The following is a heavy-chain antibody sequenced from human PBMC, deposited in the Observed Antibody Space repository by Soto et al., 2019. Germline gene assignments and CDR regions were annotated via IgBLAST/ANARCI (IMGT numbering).Heavy chain of an antibody. CDR3: VKVSNIGVVTARPEHYCDY. V-gene: IGHV3-23*01. CDR1: VCTFSSYA. D-gene: IGHD2-21*02. Sequence: GGSLRLSCTASVCTFSSYAMSWVRQAPGKGLEWVSAISGSGGSTYYADSVKGRFTISRDNSKNTLYLQMNSLRAEDTAVYYCVKVSNIGVVTARPEHYCDYSGQACRVTSSS. J-gene: IGHJ4*02. CDR2: ISGSGGST.